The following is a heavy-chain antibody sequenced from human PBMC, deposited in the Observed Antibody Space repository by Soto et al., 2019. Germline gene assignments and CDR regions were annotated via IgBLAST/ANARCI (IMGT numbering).Heavy chain of an antibody. CDR3: ARASQPYGCYEHFDY. D-gene: IGHD4-17*01. CDR1: GGSISSYY. V-gene: IGHV4-59*01. CDR2: IYYSGST. J-gene: IGHJ4*02. Sequence: QVQLQESGPGLVKPSETLSLTCTVSGGSISSYYWSWIRQPPGKGLEWFVYIYYSGSTNYNPSLKSRVTISVDTSKNQFSLKLSSVTAADTAVYYCARASQPYGCYEHFDYWGQGTLVPVSS.